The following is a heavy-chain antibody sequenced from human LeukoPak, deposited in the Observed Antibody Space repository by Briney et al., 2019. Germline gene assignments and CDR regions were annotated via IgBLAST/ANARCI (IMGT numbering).Heavy chain of an antibody. J-gene: IGHJ4*02. CDR3: ARVRAHNDILTGYYEDY. CDR2: IYYSGST. V-gene: IGHV4-31*03. D-gene: IGHD3-9*01. Sequence: PSETLSLTCTVSGGSISSGGYYWSWIRQHPGKGLEWIGYIYYSGSTYYNPSLKSRVTISVDTSKNQFSLKLSSVAAADTAVYYCARVRAHNDILTGYYEDYWGQGTPVTVSS. CDR1: GGSISSGGYY.